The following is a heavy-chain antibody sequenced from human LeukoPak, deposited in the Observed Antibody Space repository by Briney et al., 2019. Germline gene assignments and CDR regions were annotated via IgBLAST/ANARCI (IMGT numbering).Heavy chain of an antibody. V-gene: IGHV4-59*12. D-gene: IGHD6-13*01. J-gene: IGHJ4*02. Sequence: SETLSLTCTVSGGSISSYYWSWIRQPPGKGLEWIGYIYYSGSTNYSPSLKSRVTISVDTSKSQFSLKLSSVTAADTAVYYCTGPIAAAGVFDYWGQGTLVTVSS. CDR2: IYYSGST. CDR3: TGPIAAAGVFDY. CDR1: GGSISSYY.